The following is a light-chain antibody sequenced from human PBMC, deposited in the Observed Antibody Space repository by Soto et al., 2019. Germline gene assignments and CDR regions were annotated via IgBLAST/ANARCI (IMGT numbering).Light chain of an antibody. CDR2: RDN. Sequence: QSVLTQPPSVSGAPGQRVTISCTGSDSNIGAGYDVHWYQQLPGTAPKVLIERDNNRASGVPDRFSGSKSGTSGSLAITGLQAEDEADYYCQSCDASLSGAVFGGGTKLTVL. V-gene: IGLV1-40*01. J-gene: IGLJ3*02. CDR3: QSCDASLSGAV. CDR1: DSNIGAGYD.